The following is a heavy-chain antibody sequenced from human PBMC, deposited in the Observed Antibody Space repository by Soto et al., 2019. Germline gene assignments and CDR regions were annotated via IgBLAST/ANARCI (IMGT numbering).Heavy chain of an antibody. CDR2: IYYSGST. V-gene: IGHV4-59*01. CDR3: ARGLTRYVLRYFDWLLAFDY. CDR1: GGSISSYY. Sequence: PSETLSLTCTVSGGSISSYYWSWIRQPPGKGLDWIGYIYYSGSTNYNPSLKSRVTISVDTSKNQFSLKLSSVTAADTAVYYCARGLTRYVLRYFDWLLAFDYWGQGTLVTVSS. D-gene: IGHD3-9*01. J-gene: IGHJ4*02.